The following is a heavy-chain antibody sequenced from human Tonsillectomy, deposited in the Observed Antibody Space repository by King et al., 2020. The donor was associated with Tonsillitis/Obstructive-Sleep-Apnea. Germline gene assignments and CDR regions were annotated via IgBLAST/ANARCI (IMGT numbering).Heavy chain of an antibody. Sequence: VQLVQSGGGVVQPGRSLRLSCAASGFTFSSYAMHWVRQAPGKGLEWVAVISYDGSNKYYADSVKGRFTISRDNSKNTLYLQMNSLRAEDTAVYYCARDHYYDSSGYYSGDAFDIWGQGTMVTVSS. CDR2: ISYDGSNK. CDR3: ARDHYYDSSGYYSGDAFDI. V-gene: IGHV3-30*04. J-gene: IGHJ3*02. D-gene: IGHD3-22*01. CDR1: GFTFSSYA.